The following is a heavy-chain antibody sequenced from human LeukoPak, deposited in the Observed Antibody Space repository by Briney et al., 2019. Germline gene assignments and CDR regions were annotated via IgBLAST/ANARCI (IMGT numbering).Heavy chain of an antibody. D-gene: IGHD5-12*01. CDR2: ISSSSSYI. CDR3: ARDETGGYDQYFDY. V-gene: IGHV3-21*01. J-gene: IGHJ4*02. Sequence: PGGSLRLSCAASGFTFSSYSMNWVRQAPGKGLEWVSSISSSSSYIYYADSVKGRFTISRDNAKNSLYLQMNSLRAEDTAVYYCARDETGGYDQYFDYWGQGTLVTVSS. CDR1: GFTFSSYS.